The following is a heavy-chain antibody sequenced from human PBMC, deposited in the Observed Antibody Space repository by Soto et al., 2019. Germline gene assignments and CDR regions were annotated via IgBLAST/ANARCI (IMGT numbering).Heavy chain of an antibody. CDR1: GFTFSSYS. CDR3: ARDNNSSGFAGFY. D-gene: IGHD6-19*01. V-gene: IGHV3-48*01. CDR2: ISSSSSTI. J-gene: IGHJ4*02. Sequence: PGGSLRLSCAASGFTFSSYSMNWVRQAPGKGLEWVSYISSSSSTIYYADSVKGRFTISRDNAKNSLYLQMNSLRAEDTAVYYCARDNNSSGFAGFYWGQGTLVTVSS.